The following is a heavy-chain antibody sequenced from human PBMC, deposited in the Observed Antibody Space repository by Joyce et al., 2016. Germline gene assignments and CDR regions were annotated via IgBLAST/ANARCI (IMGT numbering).Heavy chain of an antibody. CDR2: IFWDDGR. J-gene: IGHJ4*02. D-gene: IGHD4-23*01. V-gene: IGHV2-5*02. CDR1: GFSINSIGVR. CDR3: AHFTYHGGPRYFDY. Sequence: QITLKESGPTLVKPTQTLTLTCALSGFSINSIGVRVAWIRQPPGKALEWLALIFWDDGRWSSPSLNSRVTITQDTSKNQVVLTMINVDAADTATYFCAHFTYHGGPRYFDYWGQGILVTVSS.